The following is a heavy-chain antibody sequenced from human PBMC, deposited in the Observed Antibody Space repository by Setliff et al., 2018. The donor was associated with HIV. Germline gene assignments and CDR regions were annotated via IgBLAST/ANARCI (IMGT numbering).Heavy chain of an antibody. CDR2: IKPSGGST. D-gene: IGHD3-10*01. Sequence: ASVKVSCKASGYTFTNYYMHWVRQAPGQGLEWMGIIKPSGGSTSYAQKFQGRVTMTRDTSINAAYMELRSLRSDDTAVYYCARNFGLSPSGKYYYYYGMDIWGQGTTVTVSS. CDR1: GYTFTNYY. V-gene: IGHV1-46*01. J-gene: IGHJ6*02. CDR3: ARNFGLSPSGKYYYYYGMDI.